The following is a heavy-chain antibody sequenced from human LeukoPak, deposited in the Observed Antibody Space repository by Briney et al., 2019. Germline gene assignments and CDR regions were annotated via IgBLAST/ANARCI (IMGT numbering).Heavy chain of an antibody. CDR3: AKDQEWADYYDSSGYYRY. CDR1: GFTFSSYA. CDR2: ISGSGGST. V-gene: IGHV3-23*01. Sequence: AGGSLRLSCAASGFTFSSYAMSWVRQAPGKGLEWVSAISGSGGSTYYADSVKGRFTISRDNSKNTLYLQTNSLRAEDTAVYYCAKDQEWADYYDSSGYYRYWGQGTLVTVSS. J-gene: IGHJ4*02. D-gene: IGHD3-22*01.